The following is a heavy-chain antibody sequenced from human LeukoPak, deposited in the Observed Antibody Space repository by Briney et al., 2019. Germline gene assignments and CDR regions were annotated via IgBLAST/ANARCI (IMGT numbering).Heavy chain of an antibody. CDR1: GFTFSSYA. CDR2: ISGSGGST. CDR3: AKTYSGSKLGGYYFDY. Sequence: GGSLRLSCAASGFTFSSYAMSWVRQAPGKGLELVSAISGSGGSTYYADSVKGRFTISRDNSKNTLYLQMNSLRAEDTAVYYCAKTYSGSKLGGYYFDYWGQGTLVTVS. J-gene: IGHJ4*02. D-gene: IGHD1-26*01. V-gene: IGHV3-23*01.